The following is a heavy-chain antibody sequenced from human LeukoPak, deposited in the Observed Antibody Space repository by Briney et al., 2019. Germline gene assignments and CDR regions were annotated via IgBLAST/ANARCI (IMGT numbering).Heavy chain of an antibody. V-gene: IGHV4-39*01. D-gene: IGHD3-3*01. CDR1: GGSISSSSYY. J-gene: IGHJ4*02. Sequence: SETLSLTCTVSGGSISSSSYYWGWIRQPPGKGLEWIGSIYYSGSTYYNPSLKSRVTISVDMSKNQFSLKLSSVTAADTAVYYCARQNYDFWSGYYTVPYNWGQGTLVTVSS. CDR3: ARQNYDFWSGYYTVPYN. CDR2: IYYSGST.